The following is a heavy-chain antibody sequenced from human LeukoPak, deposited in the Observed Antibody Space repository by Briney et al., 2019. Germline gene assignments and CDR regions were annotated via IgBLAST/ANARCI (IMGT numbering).Heavy chain of an antibody. J-gene: IGHJ4*02. CDR2: IYPSGDST. V-gene: IGHV3-23*01. CDR3: AKDVVPDSGWDLDY. Sequence: GGSLRRSCAASGFTFSTYSMTWVRQGPGKGLEWVSSIYPSGDSTFYADSGKGRFTSSRDNSKNTLYLQMSSLRTEDTAIYYCAKDVVPDSGWDLDYWGQGTLVTVSS. D-gene: IGHD6-19*01. CDR1: GFTFSTYS.